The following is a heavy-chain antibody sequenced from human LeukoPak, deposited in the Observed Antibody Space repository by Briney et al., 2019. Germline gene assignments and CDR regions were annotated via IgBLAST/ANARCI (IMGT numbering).Heavy chain of an antibody. CDR2: LRNDESER. CDR1: GFIFRNYG. J-gene: IGHJ4*02. Sequence: GGSLRLSCAASGFIFRNYGMHWVRQAPGKGLEWVAFLRNDESERFYADSVKGRFTISRDNSKNTLYLQMSSLRDEYTAVYYCVKDTGRGDFWGQGTQVTVSS. V-gene: IGHV3-30*02. CDR3: VKDTGRGDF. D-gene: IGHD1-14*01.